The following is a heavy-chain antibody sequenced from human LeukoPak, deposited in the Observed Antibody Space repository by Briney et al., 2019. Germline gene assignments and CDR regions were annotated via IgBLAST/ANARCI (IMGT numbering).Heavy chain of an antibody. D-gene: IGHD1-26*01. V-gene: IGHV3-74*01. Sequence: GGSLRLSCAASGFTFSNYWMHWVRQAPGKGLVWVSRIYNDGSSTSYADSVKGRFTISRDNAKSALYLQMNSLRADDTAVFYCARVRGGSGRSYAADAFDIWGQGTMVTVSS. CDR1: GFTFSNYW. J-gene: IGHJ3*02. CDR3: ARVRGGSGRSYAADAFDI. CDR2: IYNDGSST.